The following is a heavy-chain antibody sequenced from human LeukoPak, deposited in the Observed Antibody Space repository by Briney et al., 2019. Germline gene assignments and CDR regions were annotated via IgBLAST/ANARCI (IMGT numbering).Heavy chain of an antibody. CDR2: ISHNGGST. CDR3: ARAEGIGGSYYLFDY. Sequence: GGSLRLSCSASGFTFSGYALSWVRQAPGKRLEWVSSISHNGGSTLYADSMKGRFTISRDNAKNSLYLQMNSLRAEDTAVYYCARAEGIGGSYYLFDYWGQGTLVTVSS. V-gene: IGHV3-23*01. CDR1: GFTFSGYA. D-gene: IGHD1-26*01. J-gene: IGHJ4*02.